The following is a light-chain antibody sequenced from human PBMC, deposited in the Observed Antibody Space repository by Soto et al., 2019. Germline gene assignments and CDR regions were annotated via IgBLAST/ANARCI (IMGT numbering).Light chain of an antibody. CDR3: QVWDNNVV. CDR2: YDS. V-gene: IGLV3-21*04. J-gene: IGLJ2*01. CDR1: NIGSES. Sequence: SSELTQPPSVSVAPGKTATITCGGNNIGSESVHWYQQRPGQAPVLVISYDSDRPSGIPERFSGSNSGNTATLTISRVEAGDEADYYCQVWDNNVVFGGGTKLTVL.